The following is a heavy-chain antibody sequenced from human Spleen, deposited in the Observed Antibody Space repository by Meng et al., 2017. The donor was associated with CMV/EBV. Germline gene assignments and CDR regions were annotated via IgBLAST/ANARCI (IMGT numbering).Heavy chain of an antibody. J-gene: IGHJ5*02. CDR1: SYR. D-gene: IGHD2-2*01. CDR2: IRYDGSNN. CDR3: AKGSNLGYCSSTSCYGNWFDP. Sequence: SYRRPCVLQCQGKELAWVAFIRYDGSNNNYSDSVIGQFTISRDNSKTTLYLQMNSLRAEDTAVYYCAKGSNLGYCSSTSCYGNWFDPWGQGTLVTVSS. V-gene: IGHV3-30*02.